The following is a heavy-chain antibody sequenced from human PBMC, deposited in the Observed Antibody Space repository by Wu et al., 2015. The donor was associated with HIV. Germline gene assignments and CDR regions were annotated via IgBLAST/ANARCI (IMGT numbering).Heavy chain of an antibody. J-gene: IGHJ4*02. CDR3: ATPRSPGFSSAWPTYFDF. CDR1: GNTFNA. V-gene: IGHV1-69*05. CDR2: IIPLFGTT. Sequence: QVQLVQSGAEVKKPGSSVKISCKASGNTFNAVNWLRQAPGQGLEWMGDIIPLFGTTEYAHIFQGRVTITTDESTSTAYMRLSSLTSADTAVYYCATPRSPGFSSAWPTYFDFWGQGTLITVSS. D-gene: IGHD6-19*01.